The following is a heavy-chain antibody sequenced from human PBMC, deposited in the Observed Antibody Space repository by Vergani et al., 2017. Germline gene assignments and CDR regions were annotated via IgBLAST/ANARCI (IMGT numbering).Heavy chain of an antibody. CDR1: GGSFNTYY. CDR3: ARVMYRDEASTGYRLEGMDI. D-gene: IGHD3-9*01. CDR2: IYSTGST. V-gene: IGHV4-59*13. J-gene: IGHJ6*02. Sequence: QVQLEESGPGLVKPSETLSLTCTVSGGSFNTYYWSWIRQSPGKGLEWIGYIYSTGSTNYNPSLNSRVTMSVYTSKNQFSLKVRSVTAADTAVYFCARVMYRDEASTGYRLEGMDIWGQGTTVTISS.